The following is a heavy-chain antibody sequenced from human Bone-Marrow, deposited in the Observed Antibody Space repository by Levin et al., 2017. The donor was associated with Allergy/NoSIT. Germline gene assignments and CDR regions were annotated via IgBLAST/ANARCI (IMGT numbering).Heavy chain of an antibody. CDR2: IWYDGSNQ. V-gene: IGHV3-33*01. CDR1: GFTFKNFG. CDR3: VRDRGGLHYFDF. Sequence: GGSLRLSCAASGFTFKNFGMHWVRQAPGKGLEWVAVIWYDGSNQYYADSVKGRFTVSRDNSKNMLYFQMNSLRAEDTAVYYCVRDRGGLHYFDFWGQGALVTVSS. D-gene: IGHD3-10*01. J-gene: IGHJ4*02.